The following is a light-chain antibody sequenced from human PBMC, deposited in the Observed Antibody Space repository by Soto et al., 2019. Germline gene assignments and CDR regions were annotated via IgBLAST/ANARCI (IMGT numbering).Light chain of an antibody. Sequence: SLLSQGRTTLTASVRDRVTLTFRASQSISSWLAWHQQKAGKAPKLLIYKASSLESGVPSRFSGSGSGTEFTLTISSLQPDDFATYYCQQYNSYPFTFGPGTKVDIK. J-gene: IGKJ3*01. CDR3: QQYNSYPFT. CDR1: QSISSW. V-gene: IGKV1-5*03. CDR2: KAS.